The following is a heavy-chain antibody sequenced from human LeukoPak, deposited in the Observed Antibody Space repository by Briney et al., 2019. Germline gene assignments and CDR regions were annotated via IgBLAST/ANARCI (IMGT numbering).Heavy chain of an antibody. Sequence: PSETLSLTCTVSGGSISSSSYYWGWIRQPPGKGLEWIGSIYYSGSTYYNPSLKSRVTISVDTSKNQFSLKLSSVTAADTAVYYCARGHNYYDSSGYSRWGQGTLVTVSS. J-gene: IGHJ4*02. D-gene: IGHD3-22*01. CDR2: IYYSGST. CDR1: GGSISSSSYY. V-gene: IGHV4-39*01. CDR3: ARGHNYYDSSGYSR.